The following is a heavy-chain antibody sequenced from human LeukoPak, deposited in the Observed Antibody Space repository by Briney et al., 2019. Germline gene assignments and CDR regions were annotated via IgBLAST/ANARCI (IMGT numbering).Heavy chain of an antibody. CDR1: GYSISSGYY. CDR3: AIRRPLGHCSSTSCYAEWGFDY. CDR2: IYHSGST. Sequence: SETLSLTCAVSGYSISSGYYWGWIRQPPGKALEWISSIYHSGSTYYNPSLKSRVTISVDTSKNQFSLKLSSVTAADTAVYYWAIRRPLGHCSSTSCYAEWGFDYWGQGTLVTVSS. V-gene: IGHV4-38-2*01. D-gene: IGHD2-2*01. J-gene: IGHJ4*02.